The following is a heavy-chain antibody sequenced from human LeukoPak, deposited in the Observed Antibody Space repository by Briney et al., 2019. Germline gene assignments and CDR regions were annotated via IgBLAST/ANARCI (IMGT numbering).Heavy chain of an antibody. CDR2: IYPGDSDT. J-gene: IGHJ1*01. CDR1: GYSFTSYW. D-gene: IGHD6-19*01. CDR3: ARLHRGWLEYFQH. Sequence: GESLKISCKGSGYSFTSYWIGWVRQMPGKGLEWMGIIYPGDSDTRYSPSFQGQVTISADKSISTAYLQCSSLKASDTAMYYCARLHRGWLEYFQHWGQGTLVTVSS. V-gene: IGHV5-51*01.